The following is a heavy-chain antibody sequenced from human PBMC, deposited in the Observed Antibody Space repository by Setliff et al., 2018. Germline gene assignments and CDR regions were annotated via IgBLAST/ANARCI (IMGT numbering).Heavy chain of an antibody. CDR3: TSEYHSGG. CDR1: GFTYSSYA. V-gene: IGHV3-23*01. Sequence: GGSLRLSCTASGFTYSSYAMTWVRQAPGKGLECVSGISATSGTTNYADSVKGRFTISRDNSKNTLYVQMNSLRADDTAVYYCTSEYHSGGWGQGTLVTV. D-gene: IGHD1-26*01. J-gene: IGHJ4*02. CDR2: ISATSGTT.